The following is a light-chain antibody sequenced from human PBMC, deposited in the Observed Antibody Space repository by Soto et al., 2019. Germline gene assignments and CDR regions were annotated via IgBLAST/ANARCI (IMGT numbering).Light chain of an antibody. CDR3: QQYNNWPPWT. Sequence: EIVMTQSPATLSVSPGERATLSCRASQSVSSNLAWYQQKPGQAPRLLIYGASTRATGIPARFSGSASGTEFTHTISSLQSEDFAVYYCQQYNNWPPWTFGQGTKVEIK. CDR2: GAS. CDR1: QSVSSN. V-gene: IGKV3-15*01. J-gene: IGKJ1*01.